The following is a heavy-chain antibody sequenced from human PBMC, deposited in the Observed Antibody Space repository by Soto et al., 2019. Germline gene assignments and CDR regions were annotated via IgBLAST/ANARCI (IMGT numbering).Heavy chain of an antibody. CDR3: TTYGFRDSYGESLDY. CDR1: GFTFSNAW. V-gene: IGHV3-15*07. CDR2: IKSKTDGGTT. Sequence: EVQLVESGGGLVKPGGSLRLSCAASGFTFSNAWMNWVRQAPGKGLEWVGRIKSKTDGGTTDYAAPVKGRFTISRDDSKNTLYLQMNSLKTEDTAVYYCTTYGFRDSYGESLDYWGQGTLVTVSS. J-gene: IGHJ4*02. D-gene: IGHD5-18*01.